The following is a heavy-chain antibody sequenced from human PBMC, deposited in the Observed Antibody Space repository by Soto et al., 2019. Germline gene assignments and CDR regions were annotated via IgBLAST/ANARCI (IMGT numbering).Heavy chain of an antibody. CDR3: ARVATSGSYGVAGDRAFDI. Sequence: QVQLVQSGAEVKEPGASVKVSCKAFGYSFISYYMHWVRQAPEQGLEWMGIINPSGGSTSYPQKFRGRVTMTRDTSTSTVYMELSSLRSEDTAMYYCARVATSGSYGVAGDRAFDIWGQGTIVSVSS. CDR1: GYSFISYY. CDR2: INPSGGST. D-gene: IGHD1-26*01. J-gene: IGHJ3*02. V-gene: IGHV1-46*01.